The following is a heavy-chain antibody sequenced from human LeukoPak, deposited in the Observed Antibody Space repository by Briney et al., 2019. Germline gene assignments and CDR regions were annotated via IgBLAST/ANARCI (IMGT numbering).Heavy chain of an antibody. Sequence: SVRVSCKASGGTFSSYAISWVRQAPGQGLEWMGGIIPIFGTANYAQKFQGRVTITTDESTSTAYMELSSLRSEDTAAYYCARMAIDGYMTTVTDFDYWGQGTLVTVSS. CDR2: IIPIFGTA. V-gene: IGHV1-69*05. J-gene: IGHJ4*02. CDR1: GGTFSSYA. D-gene: IGHD4-11*01. CDR3: ARMAIDGYMTTVTDFDY.